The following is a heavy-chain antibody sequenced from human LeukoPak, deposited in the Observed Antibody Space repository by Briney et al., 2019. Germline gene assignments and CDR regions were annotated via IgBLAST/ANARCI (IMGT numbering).Heavy chain of an antibody. CDR2: ISASGRST. Sequence: GGSLRLSCAASGFTFSSYAMNWVRQAPGKGLEWVSGISASGRSTDYADSVKGRFTIPRDNSKNTLYLQMNSLRAEDTAVYYCAKEPRLNYYGSGSFDYWGQGTLVTVSS. CDR3: AKEPRLNYYGSGSFDY. CDR1: GFTFSSYA. D-gene: IGHD3-10*01. J-gene: IGHJ4*02. V-gene: IGHV3-23*01.